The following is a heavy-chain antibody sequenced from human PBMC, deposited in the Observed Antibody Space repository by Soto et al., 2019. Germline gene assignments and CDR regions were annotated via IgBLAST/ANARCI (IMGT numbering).Heavy chain of an antibody. Sequence: SGPTLVNPTQTLTLTCTFSGFSLSTSGMCVSWIRQPPGKALEWLALIDWDDDKYYSTSLKTRLTISKDTSKNQVVLTMTNMDPVDTATYYCARIRGVGSVGYFDYWGQGTLVTVSS. V-gene: IGHV2-70*01. CDR2: IDWDDDK. CDR1: GFSLSTSGMC. J-gene: IGHJ4*02. D-gene: IGHD2-15*01. CDR3: ARIRGVGSVGYFDY.